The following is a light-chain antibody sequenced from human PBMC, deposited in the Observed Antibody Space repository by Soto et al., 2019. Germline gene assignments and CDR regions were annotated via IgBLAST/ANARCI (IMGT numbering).Light chain of an antibody. J-gene: IGKJ5*01. CDR2: GAS. V-gene: IGKV3-20*01. Sequence: EIVLTQSPGTLSLSPGERATLSCRASQSVSSNYLVWYQQKPGQTPGLLIYGASNRATGIPDRFSGSGSGTDFTLTISRLEPEDFALYYCQQYGRSPLTFGQGTRLEIK. CDR1: QSVSSNY. CDR3: QQYGRSPLT.